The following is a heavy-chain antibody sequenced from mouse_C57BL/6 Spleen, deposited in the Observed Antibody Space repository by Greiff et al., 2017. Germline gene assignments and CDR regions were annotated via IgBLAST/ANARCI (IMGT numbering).Heavy chain of an antibody. Sequence: VKLMESGPGLVAPSQSLSITCTVSGFSFTSYGVSWVRQPPGKGLEWLGVIWGDGSTNYHSALISRLSISNDNYKSQVFLKLNSRQTDDTATYYCAKPGEYDVEGYFDVWGTGTTVTVSS. CDR3: AKPGEYDVEGYFDV. V-gene: IGHV2-3*01. J-gene: IGHJ1*03. CDR1: GFSFTSYG. D-gene: IGHD2-14*01. CDR2: IWGDGST.